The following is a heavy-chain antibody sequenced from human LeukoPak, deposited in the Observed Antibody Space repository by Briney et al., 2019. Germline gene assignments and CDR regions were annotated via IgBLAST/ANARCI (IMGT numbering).Heavy chain of an antibody. Sequence: GGSLRLSCAASGFTFSGPAMHWVRQASGKGLEWVGRIRSKANSYATAYAASVKGRFTISRDDSKNTVYLQMNSLKTEDTAVYYCTSREIRPDYYYMDVWGKGTTVTVSS. CDR2: IRSKANSYAT. D-gene: IGHD5-24*01. J-gene: IGHJ6*03. CDR1: GFTFSGPA. V-gene: IGHV3-73*01. CDR3: TSREIRPDYYYMDV.